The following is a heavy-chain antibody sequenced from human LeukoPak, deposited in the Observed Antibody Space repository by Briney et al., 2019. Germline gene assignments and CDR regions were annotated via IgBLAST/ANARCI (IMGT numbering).Heavy chain of an antibody. D-gene: IGHD3-22*01. Sequence: ASVKVSCKASGYTFTSYYMHRVRQAPGQGLEWMGIINPNGGSTSYAQKFQGRVTMTRDTSTSTVYMELSSLRSEDTAVYYCARGGYYYDSGGYYHPFDYWGQGTLVTVSS. V-gene: IGHV1-46*01. J-gene: IGHJ4*02. CDR1: GYTFTSYY. CDR3: ARGGYYYDSGGYYHPFDY. CDR2: INPNGGST.